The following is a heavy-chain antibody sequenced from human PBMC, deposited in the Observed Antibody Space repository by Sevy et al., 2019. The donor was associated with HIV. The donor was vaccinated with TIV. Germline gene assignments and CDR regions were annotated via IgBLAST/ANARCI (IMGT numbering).Heavy chain of an antibody. J-gene: IGHJ6*03. CDR1: GGSISSYY. V-gene: IGHV4-59*01. CDR3: ARAASYYYYYMDV. CDR2: IYYSGST. Sequence: SETLSLTCTVSGGSISSYYWSWIRQPPGKGLEWIGYIYYSGSTNYNPSLKSRVTLSVDTSKNQFSLKLSSVTAADTAVYYCARAASYYYYYMDVWGKGTTVTVSS.